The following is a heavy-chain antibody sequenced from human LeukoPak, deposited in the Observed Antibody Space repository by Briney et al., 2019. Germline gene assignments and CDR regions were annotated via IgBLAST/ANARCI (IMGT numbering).Heavy chain of an antibody. D-gene: IGHD2-2*01. Sequence: PSETLSLTCAVYGGFFSGYYWSWIRQPPGKGLEWIGEINHSGSTNYNPSLKSRVTISVDTSKNQFSLKLSSVTAADTAVYYCARAGLRYCSSTSCYFLDPWGQGTLVTVSS. CDR2: INHSGST. CDR1: GGFFSGYY. V-gene: IGHV4-34*01. J-gene: IGHJ5*02. CDR3: ARAGLRYCSSTSCYFLDP.